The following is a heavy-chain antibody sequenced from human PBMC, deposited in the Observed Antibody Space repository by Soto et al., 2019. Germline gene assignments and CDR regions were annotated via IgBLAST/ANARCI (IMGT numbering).Heavy chain of an antibody. Sequence: ASVKVSCKVSGYTLTELSMHWVRQAHGKGLEWMGCIDAEEGETIYAQKIQGRVTMTTDTSTSTAYMELRSLRSDDTAVYYCARDFRVRGVTFDFDYWGQGTLVTVSS. CDR3: ARDFRVRGVTFDFDY. D-gene: IGHD3-10*01. V-gene: IGHV1-24*01. J-gene: IGHJ4*02. CDR1: GYTLTELS. CDR2: IDAEEGET.